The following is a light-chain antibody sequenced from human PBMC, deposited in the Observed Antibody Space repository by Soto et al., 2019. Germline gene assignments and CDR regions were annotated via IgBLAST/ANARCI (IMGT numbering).Light chain of an antibody. CDR2: EAS. V-gene: IGLV2-23*01. CDR1: SSDVGSHNL. Sequence: QSVLTQPASVSGSPGQSITISCTGTSSDVGSHNLVSWYQQYPGKAPKLIIFEASKRPSGVSNRFSGSKSGSTASLTISGLQAEDEADYYCCSNAASSTYAFGSGTKVTVL. CDR3: CSNAASSTYA. J-gene: IGLJ1*01.